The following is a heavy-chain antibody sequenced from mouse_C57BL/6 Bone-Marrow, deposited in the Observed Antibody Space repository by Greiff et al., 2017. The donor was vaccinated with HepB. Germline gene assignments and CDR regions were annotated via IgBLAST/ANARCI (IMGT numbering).Heavy chain of an antibody. Sequence: QVTLKESGAELVKPGASVKISCKASGYAFSSYWMNWVKQRPGKGLEWIGQIYPGDGDTNYNGKFKGKATLTADKSSSTAYMQLSSLTSEDSAVYFCARNYSNYGYFDVWGTGTTVTVSS. D-gene: IGHD2-5*01. CDR1: GYAFSSYW. CDR2: IYPGDGDT. CDR3: ARNYSNYGYFDV. V-gene: IGHV1-80*01. J-gene: IGHJ1*03.